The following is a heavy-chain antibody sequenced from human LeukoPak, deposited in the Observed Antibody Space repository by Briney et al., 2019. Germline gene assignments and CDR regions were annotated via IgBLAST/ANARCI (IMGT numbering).Heavy chain of an antibody. CDR2: IFYSGST. CDR3: ARVYSSGLDY. J-gene: IGHJ4*02. Sequence: SETLSLTCTVSGGSLSSYYWSWIRQPPGKGLEWIGYIFYSGSTNYNPSLNSRLSMSIDTSKNQFSLNLSSVTAADTAIYYCARVYSSGLDYWGQGTLVTVSS. CDR1: GGSLSSYY. D-gene: IGHD3-22*01. V-gene: IGHV4-59*01.